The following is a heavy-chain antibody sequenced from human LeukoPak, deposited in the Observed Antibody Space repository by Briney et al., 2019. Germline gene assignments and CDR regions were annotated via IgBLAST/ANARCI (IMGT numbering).Heavy chain of an antibody. J-gene: IGHJ4*02. Sequence: GGSLRLSCAASGFTFSSYSMNWVRQAPGKGLEWVSYISSSSSTIYYADSVKGRFTISRDNAKNSLYLQMNSLRAEDMALYYCAKDTEWELSAGVDYWGQGTLVTVSS. CDR1: GFTFSSYS. V-gene: IGHV3-48*04. D-gene: IGHD1-26*01. CDR2: ISSSSSTI. CDR3: AKDTEWELSAGVDY.